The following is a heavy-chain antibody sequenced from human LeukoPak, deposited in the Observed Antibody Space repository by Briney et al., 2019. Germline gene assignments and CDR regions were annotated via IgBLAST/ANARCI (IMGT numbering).Heavy chain of an antibody. V-gene: IGHV3-33*01. J-gene: IGHJ4*02. Sequence: PGGSLRLSCAASGVTFSSYGMHWVRQAPGKGLEWVAVIWYDGSNKYYADSVKGRFTISRDNSKNTLYLQMNSLRAEDTAVYYCARSYSGFSVVDYWGQGTLVTVSS. CDR2: IWYDGSNK. CDR3: ARSYSGFSVVDY. CDR1: GVTFSSYG. D-gene: IGHD5-12*01.